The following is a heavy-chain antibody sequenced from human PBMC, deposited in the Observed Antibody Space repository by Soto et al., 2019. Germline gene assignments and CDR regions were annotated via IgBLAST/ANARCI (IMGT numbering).Heavy chain of an antibody. CDR2: IKGDGSET. Sequence: GSLRPSGAASGSTFSSYWMHWVRQAPGKGLVWVSRIKGDGSETNYADSVKGRFTIARDNAKNTLYLQLNSLRAEDTAVYYCIRGNSGYGNFDYWGQGTRVTVYS. CDR3: IRGNSGYGNFDY. CDR1: GSTFSSYW. V-gene: IGHV3-74*01. J-gene: IGHJ4*02. D-gene: IGHD5-12*01.